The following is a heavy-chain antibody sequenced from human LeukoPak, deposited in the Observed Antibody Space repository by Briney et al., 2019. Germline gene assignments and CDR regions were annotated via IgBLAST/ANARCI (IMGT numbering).Heavy chain of an antibody. CDR1: GYTITDYY. D-gene: IGHD3-16*01. CDR3: ARASPPLGIIDPNYFDY. CDR2: INPSDGST. V-gene: IGHV1-46*01. J-gene: IGHJ4*02. Sequence: ASVKVSCKASGYTITDYYMHWVRQAPGQGLEWMGIINPSDGSTSYAQKFQGRVTMARDMSTSTVYMELSSLRSEDTAVYYCARASPPLGIIDPNYFDYWGQGTLVTVSS.